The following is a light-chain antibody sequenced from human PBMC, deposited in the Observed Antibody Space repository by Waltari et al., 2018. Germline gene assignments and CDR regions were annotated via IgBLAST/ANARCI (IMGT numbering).Light chain of an antibody. CDR1: QTVRSN. V-gene: IGKV3-15*01. J-gene: IGKJ1*01. CDR3: QQYHDWPPKT. Sequence: IVMTQSPASLSVSPGARATLSCRASQTVRSNLAWYQQKPGQAPRLLIYNASTRATGVPARFSGSGSGTEFTLSISSLQSEDVAVYCCQQYHDWPPKTFGQGTKVEVK. CDR2: NAS.